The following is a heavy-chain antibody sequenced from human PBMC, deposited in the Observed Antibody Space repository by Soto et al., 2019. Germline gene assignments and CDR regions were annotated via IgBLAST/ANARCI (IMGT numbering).Heavy chain of an antibody. Sequence: QVQLQESGPGLVKPSQTLSLTCLVSGASVSGDGSYCSWIRQHPGKGLEFLGYIHNSGSTYSNPSLENRGAMSIDTSKNQSSLRLSSVTAADSAVYFCARDLGSEQWFFDNWGQGILVTVSS. CDR2: IHNSGST. J-gene: IGHJ4*02. V-gene: IGHV4-31*03. CDR1: GASVSGDGSY. CDR3: ARDLGSEQWFFDN. D-gene: IGHD6-19*01.